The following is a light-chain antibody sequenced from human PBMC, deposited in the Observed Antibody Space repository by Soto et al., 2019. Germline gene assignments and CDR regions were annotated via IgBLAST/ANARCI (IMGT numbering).Light chain of an antibody. Sequence: EVVMTQSPATLFVSPGERVTFSCRASQSVTTNLAWYQHKPGQSPRLLISDASTGASGITPRFSASRSGTEFTLTIDRLQFEHFAVYYCQQYDRWPVTFDGGTKVDIK. V-gene: IGKV3-15*01. CDR3: QQYDRWPVT. CDR2: DAS. J-gene: IGKJ4*01. CDR1: QSVTTN.